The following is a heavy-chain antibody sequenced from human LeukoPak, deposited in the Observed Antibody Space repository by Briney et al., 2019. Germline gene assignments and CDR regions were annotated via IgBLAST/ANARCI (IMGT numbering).Heavy chain of an antibody. CDR2: INGDGSST. Sequence: GGSLRLSCAASGFTLSSNWMHWVRQAPGKGLVWVSRINGDGSSTSYADSVKGRFTISRDNAKNTLYLQMNSLRAEDTAVYYCASDRGSTEFDYWGQGTLATVSS. CDR3: ASDRGSTEFDY. J-gene: IGHJ4*02. CDR1: GFTLSSNW. V-gene: IGHV3-74*01. D-gene: IGHD1-26*01.